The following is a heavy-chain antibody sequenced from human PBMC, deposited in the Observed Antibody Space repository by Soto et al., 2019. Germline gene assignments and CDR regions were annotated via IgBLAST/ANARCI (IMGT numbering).Heavy chain of an antibody. Sequence: QVQLVESGGGVVQPGGSLRLSCAASGFTLSSHGMQWVRQAPGKGLEWVAVVSYDGGTKYYADSVKGRFTISRDNSKNTLYLQMNSLRAEDTAVYYWVKEFGVAGSSYESFFDYRGQGTLVTVSS. CDR3: VKEFGVAGSSYESFFDY. D-gene: IGHD5-18*01. CDR2: VSYDGGTK. V-gene: IGHV3-30*18. J-gene: IGHJ4*02. CDR1: GFTLSSHG.